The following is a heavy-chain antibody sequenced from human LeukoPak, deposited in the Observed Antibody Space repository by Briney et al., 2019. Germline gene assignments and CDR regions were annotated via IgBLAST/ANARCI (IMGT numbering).Heavy chain of an antibody. CDR1: GGSISSYY. Sequence: SETLSLTCTVSGGSISSYYWSWIRQPPGKGLEWIGYIYYGGSTNYNPSLKSRVTISVDTSKNQFSLKLSSVTAADTAVYYCARGREGGYDYVWGSYRPYYFDYWGQGTLVTVSS. CDR2: IYYGGST. V-gene: IGHV4-59*01. CDR3: ARGREGGYDYVWGSYRPYYFDY. J-gene: IGHJ4*02. D-gene: IGHD3-16*02.